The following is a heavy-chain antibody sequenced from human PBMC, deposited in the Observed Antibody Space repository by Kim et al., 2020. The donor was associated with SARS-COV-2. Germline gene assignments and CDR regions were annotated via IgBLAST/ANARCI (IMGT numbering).Heavy chain of an antibody. CDR1: GFTFGDYA. J-gene: IGHJ4*02. Sequence: RLSCTASGFTFGDYAMSWFRQAPGKGLEWVGFIRSKAYGGTTEYAASVKGRFTISRDDSKSIAYLQMNSLKTEDTAVYYCTRDPELLWFGETKYYFDYWGQGTLVTVSS. D-gene: IGHD3-10*01. CDR3: TRDPELLWFGETKYYFDY. V-gene: IGHV3-49*03. CDR2: IRSKAYGGTT.